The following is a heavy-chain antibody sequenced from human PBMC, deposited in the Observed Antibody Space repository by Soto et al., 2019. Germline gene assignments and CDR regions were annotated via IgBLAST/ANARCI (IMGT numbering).Heavy chain of an antibody. CDR1: GYTFTSYA. J-gene: IGHJ3*02. Sequence: QVQFVQSGAEVKKPGASVKVSCKASGYTFTSYAMHWVRQAPGQRLEWMGWINAGNGNTKYSQKFQGRVTITRDTSASTAYMELSSLRSEDTATYYCARETSAPGTFREDASDIWGQGTLVTVSS. CDR2: INAGNGNT. D-gene: IGHD6-13*01. CDR3: ARETSAPGTFREDASDI. V-gene: IGHV1-3*01.